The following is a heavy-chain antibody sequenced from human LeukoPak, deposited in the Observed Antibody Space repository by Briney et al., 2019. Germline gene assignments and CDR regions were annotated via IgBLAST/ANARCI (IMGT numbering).Heavy chain of an antibody. Sequence: SETLSLTCTVSGGSISSYYWSWIRQPPGKGLEWIGYIYYSGSTNYNPSLKSRVTISIDTSKNQFSLKLSSVTAADTAVYYCARDATMVRGVIRYWGQGTLVTVSS. D-gene: IGHD3-10*01. CDR3: ARDATMVRGVIRY. CDR2: IYYSGST. CDR1: GGSISSYY. V-gene: IGHV4-59*01. J-gene: IGHJ4*02.